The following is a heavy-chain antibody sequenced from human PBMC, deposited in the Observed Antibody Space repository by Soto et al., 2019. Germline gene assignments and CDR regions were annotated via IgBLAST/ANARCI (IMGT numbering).Heavy chain of an antibody. Sequence: GESLKISFKGSRYSCTSYWISWVRQMPGKGLEWTGRIDPSDSYTNYSPSFQGHVTISADKSISTAYLQWSSLKASDTAMYYCARIDIVATNYYYGMDVWGQGTTVTVSS. CDR1: RYSCTSYW. V-gene: IGHV5-10-1*01. CDR3: ARIDIVATNYYYGMDV. CDR2: IDPSDSYT. J-gene: IGHJ6*02. D-gene: IGHD5-12*01.